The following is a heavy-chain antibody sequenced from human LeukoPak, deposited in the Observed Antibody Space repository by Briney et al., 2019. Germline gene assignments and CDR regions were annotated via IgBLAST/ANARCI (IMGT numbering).Heavy chain of an antibody. CDR3: AKACLVATTPGRGMDV. Sequence: GGSLRLSCAASGFTFSDYSMSWVRQAPGKGLEWVAAVGHNAAGTYYADSVKGRFTISRDNSRKTMYLQMNSLTAEDTAVYYCAKACLVATTPGRGMDVWGQGTTVAVSS. CDR2: VGHNAAGT. D-gene: IGHD5-24*01. V-gene: IGHV3-23*01. J-gene: IGHJ6*02. CDR1: GFTFSDYS.